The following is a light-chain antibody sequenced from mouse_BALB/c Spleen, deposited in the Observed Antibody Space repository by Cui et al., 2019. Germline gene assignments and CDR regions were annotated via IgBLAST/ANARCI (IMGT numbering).Light chain of an antibody. CDR1: PSVSY. CDR3: HQWSSYPT. V-gene: IGKV4-80*01. Sequence: QIVLTQSPAFMSASLGEEITLTCSASPSVSYMHWYQQKSGTSPKLLIYSTSNLASGVPSRFSGSGSGTFYSLTISSVEAEDAADYYCHQWSSYPTFGGGTKLEIK. CDR2: STS. J-gene: IGKJ1*01.